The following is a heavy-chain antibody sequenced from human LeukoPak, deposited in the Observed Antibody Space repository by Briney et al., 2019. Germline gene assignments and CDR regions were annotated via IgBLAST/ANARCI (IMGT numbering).Heavy chain of an antibody. Sequence: ASVKVSCKASAYTFTNYDINWVRQASGQGLEWMGWMNPNTGNTGYAQKFQGRLTMTRDTSINTAYMELSSLRSEDTAVYYCARGPNHDLWNGYSYSSYYMEVWGKGTTVTVSS. CDR2: MNPNTGNT. CDR1: AYTFTNYD. CDR3: ARGPNHDLWNGYSYSSYYMEV. J-gene: IGHJ6*03. D-gene: IGHD3/OR15-3a*01. V-gene: IGHV1-8*01.